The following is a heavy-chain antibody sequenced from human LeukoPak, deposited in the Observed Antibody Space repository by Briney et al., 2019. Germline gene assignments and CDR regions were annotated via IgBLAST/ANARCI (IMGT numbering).Heavy chain of an antibody. CDR3: ARVRGSYRLIDY. Sequence: GGSLRLSCAASGFTFSSYAMHWVRQAPGKGLEWVAVISYDGSNKYYADPVKGRFTISRDNSKNTLYLQMNSLRAEDTAVYYCARVRGSYRLIDYWGQGTLVTVSS. D-gene: IGHD3-16*02. CDR2: ISYDGSNK. V-gene: IGHV3-30-3*01. J-gene: IGHJ4*02. CDR1: GFTFSSYA.